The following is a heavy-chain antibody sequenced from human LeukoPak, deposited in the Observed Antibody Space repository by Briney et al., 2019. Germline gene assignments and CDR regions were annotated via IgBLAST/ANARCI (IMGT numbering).Heavy chain of an antibody. CDR1: GFTFSDYY. Sequence: GGSLRLSCAASGFTFSDYYVSWIRQAPGKGLDWVSYISSSGSTTYYADSVKGRFTISRDNAKNSLYLQMNSLRAEDTAVYYCARGVSYDFWSGYYNHWGQGTLVTVSS. CDR2: ISSSGSTT. V-gene: IGHV3-11*04. D-gene: IGHD3-3*01. CDR3: ARGVSYDFWSGYYNH. J-gene: IGHJ5*02.